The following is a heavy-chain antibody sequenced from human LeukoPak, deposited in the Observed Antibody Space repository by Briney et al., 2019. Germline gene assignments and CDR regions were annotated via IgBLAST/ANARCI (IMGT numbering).Heavy chain of an antibody. V-gene: IGHV3-23*01. J-gene: IGHJ4*02. CDR2: TTGTGTTT. Sequence: PGRSLRLSCEASGLTFSSYGMSWVRQAPGKGLQWASATTGTGTTTYCAGSVTPRFTISRDTSTTMLYLQMSSLRAEDTAVYYCAKMQGYFDYWGQGTLVPVSS. CDR3: AKMQGYFDY. CDR1: GLTFSSYG.